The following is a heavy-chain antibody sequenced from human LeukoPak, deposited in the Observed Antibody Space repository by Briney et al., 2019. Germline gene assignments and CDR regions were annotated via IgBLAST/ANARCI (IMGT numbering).Heavy chain of an antibody. V-gene: IGHV3-23*01. CDR3: AKLNGASPLYGMDV. CDR2: IRGSGGST. J-gene: IGHJ6*02. CDR1: GSTFSSYA. Sequence: GGSLRLSCAASGSTFSSYAMSWVRQAPGKGLEWVSAIRGSGGSTYNAESVKGQFTISRDNSKNTLYLQMNSLRAEDTAVYYCAKLNGASPLYGMDVWGQGTTVTVSS. D-gene: IGHD4-17*01.